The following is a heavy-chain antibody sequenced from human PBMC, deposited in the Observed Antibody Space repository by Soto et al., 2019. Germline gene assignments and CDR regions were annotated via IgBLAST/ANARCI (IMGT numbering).Heavy chain of an antibody. D-gene: IGHD5-12*01. Sequence: PSETLSLTCTGSGGSISSGDYYWSWVRQPPGKGLEWIGYIYYSGSTYYNPSLKSRVTISVDTSKNQFSLKLSSVTAADTAVYYCARDGRAGYNLGAFDIWGQGTMVT. CDR3: ARDGRAGYNLGAFDI. CDR1: GGSISSGDYY. J-gene: IGHJ3*02. V-gene: IGHV4-30-4*01. CDR2: IYYSGST.